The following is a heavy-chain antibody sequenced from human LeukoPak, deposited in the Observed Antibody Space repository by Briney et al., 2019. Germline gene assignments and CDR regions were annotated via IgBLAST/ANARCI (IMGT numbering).Heavy chain of an antibody. J-gene: IGHJ3*02. V-gene: IGHV3-9*01. CDR3: AKTHPYCSGGSCYRVTDAFDI. CDR1: GLTFSSHW. Sequence: GGSLRLSCAASGLTFSSHWMHWVRQAPGKGLEWVSGISWNSGSIGYADSVKGRFTISRDNAKNSLYLQMNSLRAEDTALYYCAKTHPYCSGGSCYRVTDAFDIWGQGTTVTVSS. CDR2: ISWNSGSI. D-gene: IGHD2-15*01.